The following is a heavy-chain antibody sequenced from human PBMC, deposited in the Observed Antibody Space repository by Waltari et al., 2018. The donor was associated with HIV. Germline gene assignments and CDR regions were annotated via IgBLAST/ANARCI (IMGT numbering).Heavy chain of an antibody. CDR3: ARGRNSEDC. CDR1: GFAFSDYD. CDR2: ISTTGSIT. J-gene: IGHJ4*02. Sequence: EVQLVESGGGLVEPGGSLRLSCAGSGFAFSDYDMNWVRQAPGKGLEWLSYISTTGSITHYADSVRGRFTISRDNAKNSLYLQMNSLRAEDTALYFCARGRNSEDCWGQGTLVTVSS. V-gene: IGHV3-48*03.